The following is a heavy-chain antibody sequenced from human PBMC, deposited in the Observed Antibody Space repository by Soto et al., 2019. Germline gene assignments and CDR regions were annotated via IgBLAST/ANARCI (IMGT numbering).Heavy chain of an antibody. D-gene: IGHD2-21*01. J-gene: IGHJ5*02. CDR1: GFTFSDYY. CDR2: ISPKGTYR. Sequence: GGSLRLSCATSGFTFSDYYMSWIRQAPGRGLEFVSYISPKGTYRTYADSVKGRFTISRDNAKNSLYLQVNSLRAEDTAVYYCSRGGGGGLFDLWGQGTLVTVSS. V-gene: IGHV3-11*06. CDR3: SRGGGGGLFDL.